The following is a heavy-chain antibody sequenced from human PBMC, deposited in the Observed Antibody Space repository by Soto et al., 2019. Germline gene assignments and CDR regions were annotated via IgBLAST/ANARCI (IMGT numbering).Heavy chain of an antibody. J-gene: IGHJ4*02. V-gene: IGHV1-18*01. Sequence: QIQLVQSEGEVKKPGASVKVSCKTSGYTFTNYGVTWVRQAPGQGLEWMGWLNTYNGNTKYAQRFQGTVTMTPDTSASTASVELRSLISDDTAVYYFATAQTPPASDFWCQGTLVTVSS. CDR3: ATAQTPPASDF. CDR1: GYTFTNYG. CDR2: LNTYNGNT. D-gene: IGHD2-2*01.